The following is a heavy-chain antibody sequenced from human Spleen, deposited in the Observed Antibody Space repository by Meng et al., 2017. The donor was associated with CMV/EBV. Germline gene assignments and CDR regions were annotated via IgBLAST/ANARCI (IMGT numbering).Heavy chain of an antibody. V-gene: IGHV3-66*02. J-gene: IGHJ2*01. CDR2: IYSGGTT. CDR1: GFTVSSNY. D-gene: IGHD3-3*01. Sequence: GALKISCAASGFTVSSNYMSWVRQAPGTGLECVSLIYSGGTTYYADSVKGRFTISRDNSRNMLYVQMNSLRAEDTAVYYCARGNYDFRSGYNYWYFDLWGRGTLVTVSS. CDR3: ARGNYDFRSGYNYWYFDL.